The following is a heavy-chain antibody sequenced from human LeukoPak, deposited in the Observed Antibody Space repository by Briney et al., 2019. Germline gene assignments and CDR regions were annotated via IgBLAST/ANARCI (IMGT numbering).Heavy chain of an antibody. V-gene: IGHV1-2*02. CDR1: GYTFTGYY. D-gene: IGHD4-17*01. CDR2: INPNSGGT. J-gene: IGHJ4*02. CDR3: ARSAADGDYEDN. Sequence: ASVKVSCKASGYTFTGYYMHWVRQAPGQGLEWMGWINPNSGGTNYARKFQGRVTMTRDTSISTAYMGLSRLRSDDTAVYYCARSAADGDYEDNWGQGTLVTVSS.